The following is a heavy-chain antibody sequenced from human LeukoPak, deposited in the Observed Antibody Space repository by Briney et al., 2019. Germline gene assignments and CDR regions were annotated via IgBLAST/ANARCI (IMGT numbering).Heavy chain of an antibody. D-gene: IGHD5-24*01. V-gene: IGHV4-61*02. CDR2: IYTSGGT. CDR3: ARDRWLHEGNWFDP. J-gene: IGHJ5*02. Sequence: PSQTLSLTCTVSGGSISSGSYYWSWIRQPAGKGLEWIGRIYTSGGTNYSPSLKGRVTISVDTSKNQFSLKLSSVTAADTAVYYCARDRWLHEGNWFDPWGQGTLVTVSS. CDR1: GGSISSGSYY.